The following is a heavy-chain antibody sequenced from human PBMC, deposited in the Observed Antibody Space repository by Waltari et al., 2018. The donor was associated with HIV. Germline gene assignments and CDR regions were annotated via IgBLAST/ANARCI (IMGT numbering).Heavy chain of an antibody. V-gene: IGHV3-30*18. D-gene: IGHD3-9*01. J-gene: IGHJ6*02. Sequence: QVQLVQSGAEVKKPGASVKVSCKASGYTFRSYGMHWVRQASGKGLEWVAVISYDGSNKYYADSVKGRFTISRDNSKNTLYLQMNSLRAEDTAVYYCAKDTDLTGFFYYYGLDVWGQGTTVTVSS. CDR2: ISYDGSNK. CDR3: AKDTDLTGFFYYYGLDV. CDR1: GYTFRSYG.